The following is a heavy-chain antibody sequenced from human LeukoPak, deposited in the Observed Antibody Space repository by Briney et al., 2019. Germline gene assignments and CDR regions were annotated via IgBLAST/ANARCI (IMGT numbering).Heavy chain of an antibody. Sequence: SETLSLTCSVSGGSISSYYLTWIRQSPGKGREYVAYIFSNVYTDYNPPLTSRVSVSVDTSKKQVSLKLSSVTAADTAVYYCARHSISSWPDYFDYWGQGTLVTVSS. J-gene: IGHJ4*02. CDR2: IFSNVYT. CDR1: GGSISSYY. D-gene: IGHD6-13*01. V-gene: IGHV4-59*08. CDR3: ARHSISSWPDYFDY.